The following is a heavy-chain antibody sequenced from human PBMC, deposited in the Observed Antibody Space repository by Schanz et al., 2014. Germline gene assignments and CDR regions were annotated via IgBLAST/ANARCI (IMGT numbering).Heavy chain of an antibody. J-gene: IGHJ4*02. Sequence: VHLVQSGAEVKRPGASVKVSCKASGYTFSSYYMHWVRQAPGQGLEWMGRIKPTAGSTDYAQRFQGRVNMTGDTSTNTDIMEPSGLTSEDSAVYYCARDRDQWDGNYLDDWGQGTLVTVSS. V-gene: IGHV1-46*01. CDR3: ARDRDQWDGNYLDD. CDR1: GYTFSSYY. CDR2: IKPTAGST. D-gene: IGHD1-26*01.